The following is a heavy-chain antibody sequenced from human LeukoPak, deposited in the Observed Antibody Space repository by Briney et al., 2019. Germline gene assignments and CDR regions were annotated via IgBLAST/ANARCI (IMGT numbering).Heavy chain of an antibody. Sequence: SETLSLTCTVSGGSISSYYWSWIRQPAGKGLEWIGRIYTSGSTNYNPSLKSRVTMSVDTSKNQFSLKLSSVTAADTAVYYCARNRITMVRGVISNYYFDYWGQGTLVTVSS. CDR3: ARNRITMVRGVISNYYFDY. CDR1: GGSISSYY. CDR2: IYTSGST. D-gene: IGHD3-10*01. V-gene: IGHV4-4*07. J-gene: IGHJ4*02.